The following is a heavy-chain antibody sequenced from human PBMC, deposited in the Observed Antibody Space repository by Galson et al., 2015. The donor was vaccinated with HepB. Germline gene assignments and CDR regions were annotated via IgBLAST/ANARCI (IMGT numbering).Heavy chain of an antibody. CDR3: AREVGRSGGEEGGGMDV. D-gene: IGHD3-16*01. J-gene: IGHJ6*02. CDR1: GGTFSSYA. Sequence: SVKVSCKASGGTFSSYAISWVRQAPGQGLEWMGRIIPILGIANYAQKFQGRVTITADKFTSTAYMELRSLRSEDTAVYYCAREVGRSGGEEGGGMDVWGQGTTVTVSS. V-gene: IGHV1-69*04. CDR2: IIPILGIA.